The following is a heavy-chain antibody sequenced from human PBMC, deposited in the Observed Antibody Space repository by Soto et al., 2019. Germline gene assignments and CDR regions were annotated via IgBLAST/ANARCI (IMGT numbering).Heavy chain of an antibody. Sequence: QVQLVQSGAEVKKPGASVKVPCKASGYTFTSYGISWVRQAPGQGLEWMGWISVSSGNTNYAQKLRGGATQTRYTSTSTAYMELTSMTADNTAVYYCARGAWEGYHDYWGQGTLVTVSS. CDR1: GYTFTSYG. CDR3: ARGAWEGYHDY. V-gene: IGHV1-18*01. J-gene: IGHJ4*02. D-gene: IGHD1-26*01. CDR2: ISVSSGNT.